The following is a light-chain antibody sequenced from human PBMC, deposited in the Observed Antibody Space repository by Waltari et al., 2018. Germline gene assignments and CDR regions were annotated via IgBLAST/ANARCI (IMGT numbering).Light chain of an antibody. CDR1: HSNIVSTT. Sequence: QSVLTQPPSASGTPGQRFTLPCSGSHSNIVSTTVHRYQHFPGTAPKLLIYRNSQRPSGVPDRFSGSKSGTSASLAISGLQSEDDADYYCAAWDDSLTGSWVFGGGTKLTV. CDR2: RNS. V-gene: IGLV1-44*01. CDR3: AAWDDSLTGSWV. J-gene: IGLJ3*02.